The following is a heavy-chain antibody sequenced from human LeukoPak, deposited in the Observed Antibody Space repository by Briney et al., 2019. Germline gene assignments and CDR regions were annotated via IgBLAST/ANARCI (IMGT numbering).Heavy chain of an antibody. CDR3: ARGDFAMDV. Sequence: PGGSLRLSCAAAGFTLSSYSINWVRQAPGTGLEWVSSISSSGSYIYYADSVKGRFTISRDNAKNSLYLQMNSLRAEDTAVYYCARGDFAMDVWGQGTTVTVSS. CDR1: GFTLSSYS. J-gene: IGHJ6*02. V-gene: IGHV3-21*01. CDR2: ISSSGSYI.